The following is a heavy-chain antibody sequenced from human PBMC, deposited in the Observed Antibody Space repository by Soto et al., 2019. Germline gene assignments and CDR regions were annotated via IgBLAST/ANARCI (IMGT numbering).Heavy chain of an antibody. CDR2: IGTYNGDT. J-gene: IGHJ4*02. Sequence: ASVKVSCKASGYTFTSYGITWVRQAPGQGLEWLGWIGTYNGDTNYAQNLQGRVTMTTDTSTSTVYMELRSLRSDDTAVYYCARESSNWYVYWGQGTLVTVSS. CDR3: ARESSNWYVY. V-gene: IGHV1-18*01. D-gene: IGHD1-20*01. CDR1: GYTFTSYG.